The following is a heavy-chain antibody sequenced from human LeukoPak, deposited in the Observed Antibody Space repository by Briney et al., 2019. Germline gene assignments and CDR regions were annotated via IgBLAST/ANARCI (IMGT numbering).Heavy chain of an antibody. D-gene: IGHD5-12*01. Sequence: GASVKVSCKASGYTFTGYYMHWVRQAPGQGLEWMGWINPNSGGTNYAQKFQGRVTMTRDTSISTAYMELSRLRSDDTAVYYCARVWARGYDSGYFDYWGQGTLVTVSS. CDR2: INPNSGGT. CDR3: ARVWARGYDSGYFDY. V-gene: IGHV1-2*02. J-gene: IGHJ4*02. CDR1: GYTFTGYY.